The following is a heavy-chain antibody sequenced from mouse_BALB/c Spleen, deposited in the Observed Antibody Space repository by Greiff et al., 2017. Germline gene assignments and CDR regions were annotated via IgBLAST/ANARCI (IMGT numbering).Heavy chain of an antibody. CDR2: IWGDGST. Sequence: VMLVESGPGLVAPSQSLSITCTVSGFSLTGYGVNWVRQPPGKGLEWLGMIWGDGSTDYNSALKSRLSISKDNSKSQVFLKMNSLQTDDTARYYCARGPYYRYQYYAMDYWGQGTSVTVSS. D-gene: IGHD2-14*01. CDR1: GFSLTGYG. CDR3: ARGPYYRYQYYAMDY. J-gene: IGHJ4*01. V-gene: IGHV2-6-7*01.